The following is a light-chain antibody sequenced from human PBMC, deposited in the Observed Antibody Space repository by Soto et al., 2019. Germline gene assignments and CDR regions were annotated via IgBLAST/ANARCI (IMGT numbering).Light chain of an antibody. J-gene: IGLJ2*01. CDR1: KLGDKY. CDR2: QDR. V-gene: IGLV3-1*01. Sequence: SYELTQPPSVSVSPGQTASITCSGDKLGDKYACWYQQKPGQSPVLVIYQDRKRPSGIPGRFSGSNSGNTATLTISGTQAMDEADYYCQAWDSTTVVFGGGTKVTVL. CDR3: QAWDSTTVV.